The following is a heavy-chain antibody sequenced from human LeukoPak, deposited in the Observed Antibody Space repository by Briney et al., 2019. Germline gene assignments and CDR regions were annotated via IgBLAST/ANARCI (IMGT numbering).Heavy chain of an antibody. CDR3: AREDSGSRDYYFDY. D-gene: IGHD1-26*01. V-gene: IGHV1-2*02. CDR2: INPNSGGT. J-gene: IGHJ4*02. Sequence: GASVKVSCKASGYTFTGYYMHWVRQAPGQGLEGMGWINPNSGGTNYAQKFQGRVTMTRDTSISTAYMELSRLRSDDTAVYYCAREDSGSRDYYFDYWGQGTLVTVSS. CDR1: GYTFTGYY.